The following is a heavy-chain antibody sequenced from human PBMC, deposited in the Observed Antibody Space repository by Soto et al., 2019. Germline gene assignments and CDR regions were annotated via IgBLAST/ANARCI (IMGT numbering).Heavy chain of an antibody. CDR1: GASFTNSDYY. CDR2: MPFIGEI. Sequence: QVQLQGSGPGVVKASETLSLTCTVSGASFTNSDYYWGWIRQPPGKGLEWIGSMPFIGEIHYNTSLQSRVTMSVDTSQNQCSLTLTSVTAADPAVYFCARSQGSSRHWFDPWGQGTRVIVSS. J-gene: IGHJ5*02. D-gene: IGHD3-10*01. V-gene: IGHV4-39*01. CDR3: ARSQGSSRHWFDP.